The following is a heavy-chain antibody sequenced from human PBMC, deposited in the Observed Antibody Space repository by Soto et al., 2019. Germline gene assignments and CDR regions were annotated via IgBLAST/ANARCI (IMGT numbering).Heavy chain of an antibody. J-gene: IGHJ6*02. D-gene: IGHD6-6*01. V-gene: IGHV1-69*01. Sequence: QVQLVQSGAEVKKPGSSVKVSCKASGGTFSSYAISWVRQAPGQGLEWMGGIIPIFGTANYAQKFQGRVTITADESTSAAYVELSSLRSEDTAVYYCARWGGSSSSDYYYGMDVWGQGTTVTVSS. CDR2: IIPIFGTA. CDR1: GGTFSSYA. CDR3: ARWGGSSSSDYYYGMDV.